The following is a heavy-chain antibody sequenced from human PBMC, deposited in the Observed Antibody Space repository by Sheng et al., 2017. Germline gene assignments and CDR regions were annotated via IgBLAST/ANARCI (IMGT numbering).Heavy chain of an antibody. CDR3: ASQSYDILTGYSNFHFDY. D-gene: IGHD3-9*01. CDR2: ISSSGSTI. CDR1: GFTFSDYY. V-gene: IGHV3-11*04. Sequence: QVQLVESGGGLVKPGGSLRLSCAASGFTFSDYYMSWIRQAPGKGLEWVSYISSSGSTIYYADSVKGRFTISRDNAKNSLYLQMNSLRAEDTAVYYCASQSYDILTGYSNFHFDYWGQGTLVTVSS. J-gene: IGHJ4*02.